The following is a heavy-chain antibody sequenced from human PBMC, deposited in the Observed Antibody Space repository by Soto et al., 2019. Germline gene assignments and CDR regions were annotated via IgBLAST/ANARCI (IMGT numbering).Heavy chain of an antibody. CDR2: INHSGST. CDR1: GGSFSGYY. Sequence: PSETLSLTCAVYGGSFSGYYWTWIRQPPGTGLEWIGEINHSGSTNYNPSLKSRVTISVDTSKNQFSLKLTSVTAADTAVYYCARYKYHSSGPSAYWGQGTLVTVSS. J-gene: IGHJ4*02. V-gene: IGHV4-34*01. CDR3: ARYKYHSSGPSAY. D-gene: IGHD3-22*01.